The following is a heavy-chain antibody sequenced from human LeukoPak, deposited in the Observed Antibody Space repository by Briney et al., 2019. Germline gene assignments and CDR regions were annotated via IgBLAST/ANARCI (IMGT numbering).Heavy chain of an antibody. J-gene: IGHJ4*02. D-gene: IGHD2-2*01. CDR2: ISAYNGNT. CDR3: ARAHPRVPAAKLPDY. V-gene: IGHV1-18*01. CDR1: GYTFDSYG. Sequence: ASVKVSSKASGYTFDSYGISWVRQAPGQGLKYMGWISAYNGNTNYAQRLQGRVTLTTDTSTNTAYMDLRSLTSDDTAVYYCARAHPRVPAAKLPDYWGQGTLVTVSS.